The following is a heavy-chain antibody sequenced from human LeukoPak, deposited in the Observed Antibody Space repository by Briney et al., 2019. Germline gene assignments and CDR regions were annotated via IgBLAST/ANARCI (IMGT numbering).Heavy chain of an antibody. D-gene: IGHD3-3*01. CDR2: IVVGSGNT. CDR1: GFTFTSSA. CDR3: AAGGYDFWAYPPSY. Sequence: SVKVSCKASGFTFTSSAMQWVRQARGQRLEWIGWIVVGSGNTNYAQKFQGRVTITRDMSTSTAYMELSSLRSEDTAVYYCAAGGYDFWAYPPSYWGQGTLVTVSS. V-gene: IGHV1-58*02. J-gene: IGHJ4*02.